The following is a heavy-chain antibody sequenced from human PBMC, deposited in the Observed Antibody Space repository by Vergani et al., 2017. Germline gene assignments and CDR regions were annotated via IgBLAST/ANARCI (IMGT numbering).Heavy chain of an antibody. J-gene: IGHJ3*02. V-gene: IGHV7-4-1*02. CDR1: GGTFSNYA. D-gene: IGHD1-26*01. CDR2: IHTNTGNP. CDR3: AXEMVGATNGDAFDI. Sequence: QVQLVQSGAEVKKPGSSVKVSCKASGGTFSNYAMNWLRQAPGQGLEWMGWIHTNTGNPTYAQGFTGRFVFSLDTSVTTAYLQISSLKAEDTAIYYCAXEMVGATNGDAFDIWGQGTMVTVSS.